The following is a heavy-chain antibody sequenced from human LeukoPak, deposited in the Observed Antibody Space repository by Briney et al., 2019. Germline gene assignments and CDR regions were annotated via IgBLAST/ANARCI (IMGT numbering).Heavy chain of an antibody. J-gene: IGHJ6*02. D-gene: IGHD1-1*01. CDR1: GFTFSSYG. CDR2: ISYDGSNK. CDR3: AKVGAPTTGTTWEEYYYYGMDV. V-gene: IGHV3-30*18. Sequence: GGSLRLSCAASGFTFSSYGMHWVRQAPGKGLEWVAVISYDGSNKYYADSVKGRFTISRDNSKNTLYLQMNSLRAEDTAVYYCAKVGAPTTGTTWEEYYYYGMDVWGQGTTVTVSS.